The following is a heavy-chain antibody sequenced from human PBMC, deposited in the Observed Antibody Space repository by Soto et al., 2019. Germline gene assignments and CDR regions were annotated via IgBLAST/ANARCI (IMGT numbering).Heavy chain of an antibody. CDR3: ARSYSSGRSNWFDP. J-gene: IGHJ5*02. Sequence: ESLKISFKGSGYSFATHWIGWVRQIPGKGLEWMGLIYPGDSDTRYSPSFQGQVTISADKSINTAYLQWSSLKASDTAMYYCARSYSSGRSNWFDPWGQGTLVTVSS. D-gene: IGHD6-19*01. CDR1: GYSFATHW. V-gene: IGHV5-51*01. CDR2: IYPGDSDT.